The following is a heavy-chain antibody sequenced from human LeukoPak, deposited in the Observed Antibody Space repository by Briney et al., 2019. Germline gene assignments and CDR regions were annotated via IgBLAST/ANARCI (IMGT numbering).Heavy chain of an antibody. CDR2: ISYDGSNK. Sequence: GGSLRLSCAASGSTFSSYWMSWVRQAPGKGLEWVAVISYDGSNKYYADSVKGRFTISRDNSKNTLYLQMNSLRAEDTAVYYCAKGIAARLADHDAFDIWGQGTMVTVSS. CDR3: AKGIAARLADHDAFDI. J-gene: IGHJ3*02. CDR1: GSTFSSYW. V-gene: IGHV3-30*18. D-gene: IGHD6-6*01.